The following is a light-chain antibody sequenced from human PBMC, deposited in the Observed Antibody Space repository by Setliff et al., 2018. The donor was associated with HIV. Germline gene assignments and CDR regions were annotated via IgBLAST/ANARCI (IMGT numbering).Light chain of an antibody. V-gene: IGLV1-44*01. J-gene: IGLJ1*01. CDR2: SSN. CDR3: AAWDDSVTGYV. Sequence: QSVLTQPPSASGTPGQKVTISCSGSSPNIGSNTVNWYQQLPGTAPKLLIYSSNVRPSRVPDRFSGSKSGTSASLAISGLQAEDEADYYCAAWDDSVTGYVFGTGTKGTV. CDR1: SPNIGSNT.